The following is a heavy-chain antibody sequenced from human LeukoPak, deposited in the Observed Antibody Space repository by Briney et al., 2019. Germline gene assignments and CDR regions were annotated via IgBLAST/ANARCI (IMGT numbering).Heavy chain of an antibody. D-gene: IGHD3-22*01. CDR1: GFTFSNYW. J-gene: IGHJ4*02. CDR2: ISSDGTIT. V-gene: IGHV3-74*03. CDR3: ARDYYDSRGYYSAAFDY. Sequence: GGSLRLSCAASGFTFSNYWMHWVRHAPGKGLEWVSRISSDGTITTYAGSVKGRFTISRDNAKNTLYLQMNSLRAEDTAVYYCARDYYDSRGYYSAAFDYWGQGTLVTVSS.